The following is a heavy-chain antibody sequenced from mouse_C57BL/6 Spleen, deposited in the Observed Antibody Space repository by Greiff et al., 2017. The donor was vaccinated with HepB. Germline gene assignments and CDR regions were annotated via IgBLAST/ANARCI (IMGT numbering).Heavy chain of an antibody. V-gene: IGHV3-6*01. J-gene: IGHJ4*01. Sequence: VQLKESGPGLVKPSQSLSLTCSVTGYSITSGYYWNWIRQFPGNKLEWMGYISYDGSNNYNPSLKNRISITRDTSKNQFFLKLNSVTTEDTATYYCASYYGPYYYAMDYWGQGTSVTVSS. CDR2: ISYDGSN. D-gene: IGHD1-1*02. CDR3: ASYYGPYYYAMDY. CDR1: GYSITSGYY.